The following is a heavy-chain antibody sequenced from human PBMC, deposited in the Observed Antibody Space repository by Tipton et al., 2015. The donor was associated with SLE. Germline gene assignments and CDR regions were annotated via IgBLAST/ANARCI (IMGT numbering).Heavy chain of an antibody. V-gene: IGHV3-74*01. CDR3: TPFIAVTALGNWFDP. Sequence: SLRLSCAASGFTFSSYWMHWVRQAPGKGLVWVSRINSDGSSTSYADSVKGRFTISRDNAKNTLYLQMNSLRAEDTAVYYCTPFIAVTALGNWFDPWGQGTLVTVSS. J-gene: IGHJ5*02. CDR2: INSDGSST. D-gene: IGHD6-19*01. CDR1: GFTFSSYW.